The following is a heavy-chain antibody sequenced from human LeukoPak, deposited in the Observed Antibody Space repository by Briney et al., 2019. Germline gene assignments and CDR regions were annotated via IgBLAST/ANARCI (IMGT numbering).Heavy chain of an antibody. D-gene: IGHD4-11*01. CDR3: VRLDYSNFFDY. V-gene: IGHV4-39*07. Sequence: PSETLSLTCTVSGGSISSRIYYWGWIRQPPGKGLEWIGTIYYSGTTYYNPSLKSRVTMSVDTSKNQFSLKLSSVTAADTAVYYCVRLDYSNFFDYWGQGNLVSVSS. CDR1: GGSISSRIYY. CDR2: IYYSGTT. J-gene: IGHJ4*02.